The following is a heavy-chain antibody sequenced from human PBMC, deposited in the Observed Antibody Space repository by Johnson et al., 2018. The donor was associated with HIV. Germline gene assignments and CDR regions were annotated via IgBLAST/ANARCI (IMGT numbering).Heavy chain of an antibody. J-gene: IGHJ3*02. CDR2: ISDDGTNT. Sequence: QVQLVESGGGLVQPGGSLRLSCAASEFSFSTYAMRWVRQAPGKGLEGVAVISDDGTNTDYADAVKGRFTISRDNAKNSLYLQMNSLRAEDTAVYYCAPIAAHHDAFDIWGQGTMVTVSS. CDR3: APIAAHHDAFDI. V-gene: IGHV3-30-3*01. D-gene: IGHD6-6*01. CDR1: EFSFSTYA.